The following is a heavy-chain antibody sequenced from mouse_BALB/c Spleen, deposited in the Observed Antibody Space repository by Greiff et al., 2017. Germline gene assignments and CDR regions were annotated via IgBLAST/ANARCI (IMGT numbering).Heavy chain of an antibody. CDR3: AREGESYADYYAMDY. D-gene: IGHD2-12*01. CDR1: GYAFTSYN. Sequence: EVQLQQSGPELVKPGASVKVSCKASGYAFTSYNMYWVKQSHGKSLEWIGYIDPYNGGTSYNQKFKGKATLSVDKSSSTAYMHLNSLTSEDSAVFYSAREGESYADYYAMDYWGQGTSVTVSS. CDR2: IDPYNGGT. J-gene: IGHJ4*01. V-gene: IGHV1S135*01.